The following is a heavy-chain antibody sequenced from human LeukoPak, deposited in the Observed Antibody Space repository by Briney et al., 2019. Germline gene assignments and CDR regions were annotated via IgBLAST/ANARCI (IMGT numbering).Heavy chain of an antibody. CDR1: TTTFPSYS. CDR2: IVASGGST. V-gene: IGHV3-23*01. CDR3: ANTYYDSSPFDP. J-gene: IGHJ5*02. Sequence: GGSLRLSCAASTTTFPSYSMSWVRQAPGKGLVWVSTIVASGGSTFYAGSVKGRFTISRDSSKRMLYLQMNSLRAEDTAVYYCANTYYDSSPFDPWGQGALVIVSS. D-gene: IGHD3-22*01.